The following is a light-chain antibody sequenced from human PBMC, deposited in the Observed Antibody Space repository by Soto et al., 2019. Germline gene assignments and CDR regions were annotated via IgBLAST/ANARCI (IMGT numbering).Light chain of an antibody. Sequence: QPVLTQSPSASASLGASVKLTCTLSSGHSNYAIAWHQQQPEKGPRYLMKVNSDGSHSKGDGIPDRFSGSRSGAERYLTISGLQSDDEADYYCQTWGTGIQVFGTGTKLTVL. CDR1: SGHSNYA. V-gene: IGLV4-69*01. J-gene: IGLJ1*01. CDR2: VNSDGSH. CDR3: QTWGTGIQV.